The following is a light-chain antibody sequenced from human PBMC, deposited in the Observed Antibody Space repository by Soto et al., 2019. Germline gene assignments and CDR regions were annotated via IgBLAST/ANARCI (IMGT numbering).Light chain of an antibody. V-gene: IGKV1-5*01. CDR2: DAS. J-gene: IGKJ2*01. Sequence: DIQMTQSPSTLSASVGDRVTITCRASQSISSWLAWYQQKPGKAPKLLIYDASSLESGVPSRFSGSGSGTEFTLTISSLQPDDFATYYCQQANSFPFIFAQGTKVDIK. CDR1: QSISSW. CDR3: QQANSFPFI.